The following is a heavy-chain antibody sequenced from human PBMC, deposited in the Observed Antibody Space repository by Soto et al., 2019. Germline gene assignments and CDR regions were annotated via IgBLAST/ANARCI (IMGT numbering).Heavy chain of an antibody. V-gene: IGHV3-48*03. J-gene: IGHJ3*02. CDR1: GFSFDTYE. D-gene: IGHD6-19*01. CDR2: ISSGGVSI. CDR3: ARDRRGVAGTARAFDT. Sequence: GGSLRLSCTGSGFSFDTYEMNWVRQAPGKGLEWVSYISSGGVSIYYADSVKGRFTISRDNAKNSLYLQMNSLRDEDTAVYYCARDRRGVAGTARAFDTWGQGTMVTVSS.